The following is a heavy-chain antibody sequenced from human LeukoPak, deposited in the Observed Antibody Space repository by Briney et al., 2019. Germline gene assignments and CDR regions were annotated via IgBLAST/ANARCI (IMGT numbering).Heavy chain of an antibody. CDR2: ISVASDTI. J-gene: IGHJ4*02. CDR3: ARAFPDLVTGTTDGGIFDY. D-gene: IGHD1-20*01. Sequence: GGSLRLSCAASGFTFSSYTMNWVRQAPGKGLEWVSYISVASDTIYYGDSVKGRFTISRDNAKNSLYLQMNSLRHEDTAVYYCARAFPDLVTGTTDGGIFDYWGQGTLVTVSS. V-gene: IGHV3-48*02. CDR1: GFTFSSYT.